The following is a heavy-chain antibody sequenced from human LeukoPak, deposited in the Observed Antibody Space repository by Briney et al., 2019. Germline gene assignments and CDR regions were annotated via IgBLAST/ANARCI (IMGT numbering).Heavy chain of an antibody. CDR2: IYPGDSDT. CDR3: ARQSGIAAAELDY. J-gene: IGHJ4*02. V-gene: IGHV5-51*01. D-gene: IGHD6-13*01. CDR1: GYSFTTYW. Sequence: GESLKISCKGSGYSFTTYWIGWVRQMPGKGLESMGIIYPGDSDTRYSPSFQGQVTISADKSSSTAYLQWGSLKASDTAMYYCARQSGIAAAELDYRGQGTLVTVSS.